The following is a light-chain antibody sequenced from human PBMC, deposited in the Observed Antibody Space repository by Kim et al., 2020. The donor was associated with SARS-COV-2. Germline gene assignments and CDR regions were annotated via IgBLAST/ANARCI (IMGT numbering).Light chain of an antibody. V-gene: IGKV3-20*01. J-gene: IGKJ2*01. Sequence: LSPGERATLSCRASQSLSSRHLAWYQQKPGQAPRILIYDASSRATGIPDRFSGSGSGTDFTLTISRLEPEDFAVYFCQYYHSSPYTFGQGTKLEIK. CDR3: QYYHSSPYT. CDR2: DAS. CDR1: QSLSSRH.